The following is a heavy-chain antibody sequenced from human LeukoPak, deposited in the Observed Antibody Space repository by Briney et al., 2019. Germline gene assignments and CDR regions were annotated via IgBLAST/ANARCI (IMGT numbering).Heavy chain of an antibody. CDR1: GFTFSSYW. Sequence: PGGSLRLSCAASGFTFSSYWMHWVRQAPGKGLVWVSRINSDGSSTSYADSVKGRFTISRDNAKNTLYLQMNSLRAEDTAVYYCAGRLPIDYGSSIMDVWGKGTTVTISS. J-gene: IGHJ6*03. D-gene: IGHD3-10*01. V-gene: IGHV3-74*01. CDR2: INSDGSST. CDR3: AGRLPIDYGSSIMDV.